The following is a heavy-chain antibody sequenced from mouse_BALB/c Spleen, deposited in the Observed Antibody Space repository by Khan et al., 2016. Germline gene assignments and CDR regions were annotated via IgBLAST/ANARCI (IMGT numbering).Heavy chain of an antibody. CDR3: VSIYDGYAWFVY. D-gene: IGHD2-3*01. J-gene: IGHJ3*01. V-gene: IGHV1-69*02. CDR2: IDPSDSYT. Sequence: QVQLQQPGAELVKPGASVKLSCKASGYTFTSYWIHWVKQRPGQGLEWIGEIDPSDSYTNYNQKFKGKATLPVDQSSSTAYMQLSSLTSEDSAVYYCVSIYDGYAWFVYWGQGTLVTVSA. CDR1: GYTFTSYW.